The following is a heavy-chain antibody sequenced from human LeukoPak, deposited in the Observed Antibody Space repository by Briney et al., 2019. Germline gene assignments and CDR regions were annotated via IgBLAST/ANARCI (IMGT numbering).Heavy chain of an antibody. V-gene: IGHV1-18*01. CDR3: ARDREGYCSGGSCYGL. D-gene: IGHD2-15*01. Sequence: ASVKVSCEASGYTFTSYGISWVRQAPGQGLEWMGWISAYNGNTNYAQKLQGRVTMTTDTSTSTAYMELRSLRSDDTAVYYCARDREGYCSGGSCYGLWGQGTLVTVSS. CDR2: ISAYNGNT. J-gene: IGHJ4*02. CDR1: GYTFTSYG.